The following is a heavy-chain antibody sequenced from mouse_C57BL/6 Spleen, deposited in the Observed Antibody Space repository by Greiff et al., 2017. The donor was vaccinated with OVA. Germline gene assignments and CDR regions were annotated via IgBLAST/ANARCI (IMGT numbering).Heavy chain of an antibody. CDR2: IYPRSGNT. V-gene: IGHV1-81*01. D-gene: IGHD2-4*01. J-gene: IGHJ4*01. Sequence: QVQLKESGAELARPGASVKLSCKASGYTFTSYGISWVKQRTGQGLEWIGEIYPRSGNTYYNEKFKGKATLTADKSSSTAYMELRSLTSEDSAVYFCARAYDYDYAMDYWGQGTSVTVSS. CDR1: GYTFTSYG. CDR3: ARAYDYDYAMDY.